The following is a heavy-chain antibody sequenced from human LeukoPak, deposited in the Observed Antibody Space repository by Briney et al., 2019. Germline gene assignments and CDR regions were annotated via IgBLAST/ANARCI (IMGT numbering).Heavy chain of an antibody. D-gene: IGHD3-22*01. V-gene: IGHV3-30*02. CDR3: AKVARGYDSSGSILGLGAFDI. CDR2: IRYDGSNK. Sequence: GGSLRLSCAASGFTFSSYGMHWVRQAPGKGLEWVAFIRYDGSNKYYADSVKGRFTISRDNSKNTLYLQMNSLRAEDTAVYYCAKVARGYDSSGSILGLGAFDIWGQGTMVTVSS. J-gene: IGHJ3*02. CDR1: GFTFSSYG.